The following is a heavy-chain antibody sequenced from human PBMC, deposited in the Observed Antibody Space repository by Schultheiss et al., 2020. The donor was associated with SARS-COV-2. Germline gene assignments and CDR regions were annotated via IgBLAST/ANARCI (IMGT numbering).Heavy chain of an antibody. J-gene: IGHJ4*02. Sequence: GGSLRLSCTASGFTFSSYSMTWVRQAPGKGLEWVALIHKDDGSTKDYADSVKGRFTISRDNSKNTLYLQMIGLRAEDTAVYYCARDGYAFPKYYFDYWGQGTLVTVSS. CDR3: ARDGYAFPKYYFDY. CDR2: IHKDDGSTK. V-gene: IGHV3-33*08. CDR1: GFTFSSYS. D-gene: IGHD5-18*01.